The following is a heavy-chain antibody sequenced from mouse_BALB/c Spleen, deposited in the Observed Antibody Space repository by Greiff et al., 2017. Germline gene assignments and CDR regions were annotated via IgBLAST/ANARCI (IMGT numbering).Heavy chain of an antibody. J-gene: IGHJ3*01. CDR1: GFTFSDYY. CDR2: ISDGGSYT. CDR3: ARVSFAY. V-gene: IGHV5-4*02. Sequence: EVKLMESGGGLVKPGGSLKLSCAASGFTFSDYYMYWVRQTPEKRLEWVATISDGGSYTYYPDSVKGRFTISRDNAKNNLYLQMSSLKSEDTAMYYCARVSFAYWGQGTLVTVSA.